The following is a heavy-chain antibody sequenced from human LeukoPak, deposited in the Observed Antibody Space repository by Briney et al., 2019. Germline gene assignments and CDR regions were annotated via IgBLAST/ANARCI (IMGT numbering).Heavy chain of an antibody. Sequence: PSETLSLTCAVYGGSFSGYYGSWIRQPPGKGLEWIGYIYYSGSTNYNPSPKSRVTISVDTSKNQFSLKLSSVTAADTAVYYCARASSGWYTAWGQGTLVTVSS. CDR2: IYYSGST. CDR3: ARASSGWYTA. CDR1: GGSFSGYY. J-gene: IGHJ4*02. D-gene: IGHD6-19*01. V-gene: IGHV4-59*01.